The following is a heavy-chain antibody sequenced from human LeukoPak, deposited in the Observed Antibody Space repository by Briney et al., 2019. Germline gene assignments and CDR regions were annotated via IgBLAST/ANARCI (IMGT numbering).Heavy chain of an antibody. D-gene: IGHD6-13*01. V-gene: IGHV3-15*01. J-gene: IGHJ6*03. CDR2: IKSKTDGGTT. CDR3: TTVGPSRAAAGYMDV. Sequence: GGSLRLSCVTSGFIFNNYEMNWVRQAPGKGLEWVGRIKSKTDGGTTDYAAPVKGRFTISRDDSKNTLYLQMNSLKTEDTAVYYCTTVGPSRAAAGYMDVWGKGTTVTVSS. CDR1: GFIFNNYE.